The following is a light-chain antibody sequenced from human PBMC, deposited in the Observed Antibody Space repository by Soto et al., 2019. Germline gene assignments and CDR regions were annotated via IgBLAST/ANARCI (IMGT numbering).Light chain of an antibody. J-gene: IGLJ1*01. CDR3: SSYTSASTLYV. V-gene: IGLV2-14*01. CDR2: EVS. Sequence: QSALTQPTSVSGSPGQSITISCAGTSSDVGGYKYVSWYQQNPGKAPKLIIYEVSSRPSGVSNRFSGSKSGNTASLTISGLQAEDEADYYCSSYTSASTLYVFGSGTKVTLL. CDR1: SSDVGGYKY.